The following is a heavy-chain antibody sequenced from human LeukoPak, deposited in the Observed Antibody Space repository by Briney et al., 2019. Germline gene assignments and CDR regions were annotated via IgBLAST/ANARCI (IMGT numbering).Heavy chain of an antibody. CDR2: INWNGGST. CDR1: GFTFTSYA. V-gene: IGHV3-20*04. D-gene: IGHD3-10*01. Sequence: GGSLRLSCAASGFTFTSYAMSWVRQAPGKGLEWVSGINWNGGSTGYADSVKGRFTISRDNAKNSLYLQMNSLRAEDTALYYCARDRAYGSGSYSNWFDPWGQGTLVTVSS. J-gene: IGHJ5*02. CDR3: ARDRAYGSGSYSNWFDP.